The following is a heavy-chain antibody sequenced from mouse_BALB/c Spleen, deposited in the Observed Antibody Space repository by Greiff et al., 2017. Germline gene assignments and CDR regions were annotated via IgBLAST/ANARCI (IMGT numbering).Heavy chain of an antibody. CDR1: GYTFTDYE. D-gene: IGHD2-2*01. V-gene: IGHV1-15*01. CDR3: TRHAGGYYYAMDY. CDR2: IDPETGGT. Sequence: VKLMESGAELVRPGASVTLSCKASGYTFTDYEMHWVKQTPVHGLEWIGAIDPETGGTAYNQKFKGKATLTADKSSSTAYMELRSLTSEDSAVYYCTRHAGGYYYAMDYWGQGTSVTVSS. J-gene: IGHJ4*01.